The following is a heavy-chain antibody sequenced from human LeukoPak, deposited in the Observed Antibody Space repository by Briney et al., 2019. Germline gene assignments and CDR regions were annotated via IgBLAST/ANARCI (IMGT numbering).Heavy chain of an antibody. CDR1: GFTFNSYA. CDR2: ISGSGGSI. V-gene: IGHV3-23*01. D-gene: IGHD3-16*02. Sequence: GGSLRLSCAASGFTFNSYAMSWVRQAPGKGLEWVSAISGSGGSIYYADSVKGRFTISRDNSKNTLYLQMNSLRAEDTAVYYCAKDLDAWGSYHYWGQGTLVTVSS. J-gene: IGHJ4*02. CDR3: AKDLDAWGSYHY.